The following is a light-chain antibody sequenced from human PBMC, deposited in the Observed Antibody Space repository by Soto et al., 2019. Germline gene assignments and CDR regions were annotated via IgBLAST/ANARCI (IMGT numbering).Light chain of an antibody. J-gene: IGKJ4*01. Sequence: IVLRQSPGTLSLSPGEGATLSCRASQSISCRYLAWYQHKSGQAPRLFIYGASKRAAGIPDRFSGTGSDTDFTLTISRLEPDDFAVYYCQHYGTSGLTFGGGTKVEIK. CDR3: QHYGTSGLT. CDR2: GAS. V-gene: IGKV3-20*01. CDR1: QSISCRY.